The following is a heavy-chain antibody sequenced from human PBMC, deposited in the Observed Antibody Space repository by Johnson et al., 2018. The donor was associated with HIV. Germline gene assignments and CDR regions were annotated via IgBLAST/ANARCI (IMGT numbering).Heavy chain of an antibody. Sequence: QVQLVESGGGVVQPGRSLRLSCAASGFTFSSYGMHWVRQAPDKGLEWVAVISYDGSNKYYADSVKGRFTISRDSSKNTLYLQVNSLRAEDTAVYYCARDLYYYDTSGYYLNGPDAFDIWGQGTMVTVSS. CDR3: ARDLYYYDTSGYYLNGPDAFDI. CDR1: GFTFSSYG. J-gene: IGHJ3*02. CDR2: ISYDGSNK. D-gene: IGHD3-22*01. V-gene: IGHV3-30*03.